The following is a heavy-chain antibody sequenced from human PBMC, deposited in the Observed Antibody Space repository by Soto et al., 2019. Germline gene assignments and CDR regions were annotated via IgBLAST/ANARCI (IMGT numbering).Heavy chain of an antibody. CDR3: ARGQGNWNDYFYYYGMDV. V-gene: IGHV1-46*01. D-gene: IGHD1-1*01. CDR1: XXXFXXXY. Sequence: SXXXFXXXYMHWXRXXXXXXXEWMGIINPSGGSTSYAQKFQGRVTMTRDTSTSTVYMELSSLRSEDTAVYYCARGQGNWNDYFYYYGMDVWGQGTTVTVSS. J-gene: IGHJ6*02. CDR2: INPSGGST.